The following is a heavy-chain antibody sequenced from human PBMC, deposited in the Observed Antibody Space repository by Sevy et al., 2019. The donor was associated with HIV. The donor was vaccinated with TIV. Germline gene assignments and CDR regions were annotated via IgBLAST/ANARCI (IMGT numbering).Heavy chain of an antibody. J-gene: IGHJ4*02. CDR2: ISSSSIYI. V-gene: IGHV3-21*01. D-gene: IGHD2-15*01. Sequence: GGSLRLSCAASGFTFSSYSMNWVRQAPGKGLEWVSSISSSSIYIYYADSVKGRFTISRDNAKNSMYLQMNSLRAEDTAVDYCARDPGFYCSGGSCYPRYCFDYWGQGTLVTVSS. CDR3: ARDPGFYCSGGSCYPRYCFDY. CDR1: GFTFSSYS.